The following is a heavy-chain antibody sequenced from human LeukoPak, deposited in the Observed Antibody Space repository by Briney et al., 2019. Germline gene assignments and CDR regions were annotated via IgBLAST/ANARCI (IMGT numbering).Heavy chain of an antibody. Sequence: GGSLRLSCRASGFTFGDYAMSWFRQAPGKGLEWVGFIRSKAYGGTTEHAASVSGRFTVSRDDSKSIAYLQMNSLKTDDTAVYYCARDFSSNWYGTTDYWGQGTLVTVSS. D-gene: IGHD6-13*01. CDR1: GFTFGDYA. V-gene: IGHV3-49*03. CDR3: ARDFSSNWYGTTDY. CDR2: IRSKAYGGTT. J-gene: IGHJ4*02.